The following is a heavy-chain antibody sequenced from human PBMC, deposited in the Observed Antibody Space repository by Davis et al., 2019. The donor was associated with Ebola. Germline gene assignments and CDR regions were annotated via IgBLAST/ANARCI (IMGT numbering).Heavy chain of an antibody. Sequence: AASVKVSCKASGYTFTDYDINWVRQATGQGLEWMGWMNPNSGNTGYAQKVQGRITMTTDTSTSTAYMELRSLRSDDTARYYCARDVRGITGPSEYWGQGTLVTVSS. CDR2: MNPNSGNT. J-gene: IGHJ4*02. D-gene: IGHD1-1*01. V-gene: IGHV1-8*01. CDR3: ARDVRGITGPSEY. CDR1: GYTFTDYD.